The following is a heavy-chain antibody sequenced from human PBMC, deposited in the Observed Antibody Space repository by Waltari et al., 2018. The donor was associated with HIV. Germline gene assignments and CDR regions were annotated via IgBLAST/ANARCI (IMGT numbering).Heavy chain of an antibody. Sequence: QVQLVQSGAEVKQPGASVKVSCKASGYTFTDSYIQCVRYAPGQGLEWVGWINPNSGDTNYAQSFQGRVTMTRDTSINTAYMELNRLTFDDTAVYYCARSMIAAIDAFDIWGQGTMVTVSS. D-gene: IGHD3-22*01. CDR3: ARSMIAAIDAFDI. J-gene: IGHJ3*02. CDR2: INPNSGDT. CDR1: GYTFTDSY. V-gene: IGHV1-2*02.